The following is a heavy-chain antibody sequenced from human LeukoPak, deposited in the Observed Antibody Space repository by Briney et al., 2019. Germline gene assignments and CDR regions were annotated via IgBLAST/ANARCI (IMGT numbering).Heavy chain of an antibody. CDR3: ASSEGPNYCSGGSCYSGGRNDFDY. Sequence: PSETLSLTCAVYGGSLSGYYWSWIRQPPGKGLEWIGEINHGGSTNYNPSLKSRVTISVDTSKNQFSLKLSSVTAADTAVYYCASSEGPNYCSGGSCYSGGRNDFDYWGQGTLVTVSS. CDR2: INHGGST. CDR1: GGSLSGYY. V-gene: IGHV4-34*01. J-gene: IGHJ4*02. D-gene: IGHD2-15*01.